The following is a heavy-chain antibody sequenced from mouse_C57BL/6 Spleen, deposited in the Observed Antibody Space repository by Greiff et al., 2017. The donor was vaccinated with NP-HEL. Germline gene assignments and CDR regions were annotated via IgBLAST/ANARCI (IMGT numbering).Heavy chain of an antibody. Sequence: QVQLKESDAELVKPGASVKISCKVSGYTFTDHTIHWMKQRPEQGLEWIGYIYPRDGSTKYNEKFKGKATLTADKSSSTAYMQLNNLTSEDAAVYYCARRYGSRYGWYFDVWGTGTTVTVSS. J-gene: IGHJ1*03. V-gene: IGHV1-78*01. CDR1: GYTFTDHT. D-gene: IGHD1-1*01. CDR2: IYPRDGST. CDR3: ARRYGSRYGWYFDV.